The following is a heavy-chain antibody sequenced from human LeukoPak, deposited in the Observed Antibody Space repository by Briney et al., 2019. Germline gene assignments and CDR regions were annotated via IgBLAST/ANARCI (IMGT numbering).Heavy chain of an antibody. D-gene: IGHD4-23*01. CDR2: IYWNDDK. J-gene: IGHJ4*02. Sequence: SGPTLVKPTQTLTLTCTFSGFSLSTSGVGVGWIRQPPVKALVWLALIYWNDDKRYSPSLKSRPPITRDTSKNPVVLTMTNMDPVDTATYYCAHSRTGTVVTRGFDYWGQGTLGTVSS. V-gene: IGHV2-5*01. CDR3: AHSRTGTVVTRGFDY. CDR1: GFSLSTSGVG.